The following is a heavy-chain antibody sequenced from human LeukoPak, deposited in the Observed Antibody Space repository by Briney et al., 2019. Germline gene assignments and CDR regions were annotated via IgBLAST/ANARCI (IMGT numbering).Heavy chain of an antibody. J-gene: IGHJ4*02. CDR1: GFTFSSYE. D-gene: IGHD5-18*01. CDR2: IISSSSYI. V-gene: IGHV3-21*01. Sequence: GGSLRLSCAASGFTFSSYEMNWVRQAPGKGLEWVSSIISSSSYIYYADSVKGRFTISRDNAKNSLYLQMNSLRAEDTAVYYCARDGGYSYGYWFDYWGQGTLVTVSS. CDR3: ARDGGYSYGYWFDY.